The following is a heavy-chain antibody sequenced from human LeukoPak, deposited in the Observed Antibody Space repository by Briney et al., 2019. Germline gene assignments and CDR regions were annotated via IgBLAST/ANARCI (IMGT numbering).Heavy chain of an antibody. D-gene: IGHD3-10*01. CDR2: IYTSGST. J-gene: IGHJ6*03. CDR1: GGSISSYY. CDR3: ARGKRGVRGPIYYYYYMDV. Sequence: SETLSLTCTVSGGSISSYYWSWLRQPAGKGLEWIGRIYTSGSTNYNPSLKSRVTMSVDTSKNQFSLKLSSVTAADTAVYYCARGKRGVRGPIYYYYYMDVWGKGTTVTISS. V-gene: IGHV4-4*07.